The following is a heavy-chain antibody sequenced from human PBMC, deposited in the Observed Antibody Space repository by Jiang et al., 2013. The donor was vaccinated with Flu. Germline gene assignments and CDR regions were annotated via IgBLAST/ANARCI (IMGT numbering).Heavy chain of an antibody. D-gene: IGHD6-6*01. V-gene: IGHV4-34*01. CDR3: ARGPIEDRSSGWADY. CDR2: INHSGST. CDR1: GGSFSGYY. J-gene: IGHJ4*02. Sequence: LLKPSETLSLNCAVYGGSFSGYYWSWIRQPPGKGLEWIGEINHSGSTNYNPSLKSRVTISVDTSKNQFSLKLSSVTAADTAVYYCARGPIEDRSSGWADYWGQGTLGHRLL.